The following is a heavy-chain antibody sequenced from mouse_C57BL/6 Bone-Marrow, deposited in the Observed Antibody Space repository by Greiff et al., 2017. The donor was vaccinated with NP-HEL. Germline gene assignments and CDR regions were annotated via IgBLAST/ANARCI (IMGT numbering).Heavy chain of an antibody. CDR2: ISDGGSYT. D-gene: IGHD2-10*01. J-gene: IGHJ4*01. Sequence: EVMLVESGGGLVKPGGSLKLSCAASGFTFSSYAMSWVRQTPEKRLEWVATISDGGSYTYYPDNVKGRFTISRDNAKNNLYLQMSHLKSEDTAMDYCARSSYGNYGMDYWGQGTSVTVSS. CDR3: ARSSYGNYGMDY. V-gene: IGHV5-4*03. CDR1: GFTFSSYA.